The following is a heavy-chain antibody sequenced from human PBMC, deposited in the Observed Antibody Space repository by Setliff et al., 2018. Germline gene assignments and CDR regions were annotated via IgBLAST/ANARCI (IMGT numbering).Heavy chain of an antibody. Sequence: SETLSLTCTVSGGSVRGYYWSWIRQPPGKGLEWIGYMYYSGDTNYNPSLKSRVTISVDTSKNQFSLELRSVTAADTAVYYCARGMPIGYFQPWGQGTLVTVSS. V-gene: IGHV4-59*08. J-gene: IGHJ1*01. D-gene: IGHD2-2*01. CDR3: ARGMPIGYFQP. CDR2: MYYSGDT. CDR1: GGSVRGYY.